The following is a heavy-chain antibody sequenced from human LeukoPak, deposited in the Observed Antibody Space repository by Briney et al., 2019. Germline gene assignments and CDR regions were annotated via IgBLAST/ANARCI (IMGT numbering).Heavy chain of an antibody. Sequence: GGSLRLSCAASGFTVSYNYMSWVRQAPGEGLQWVSAIHSAGSAYYADSVKGRFTISRDNSKNTLYLQMNSLRADDTAVYYCARHSYTLADYWGQGTLVTVSS. J-gene: IGHJ4*02. CDR1: GFTVSYNY. V-gene: IGHV3-53*01. CDR2: IHSAGSA. CDR3: ARHSYTLADY. D-gene: IGHD3-16*01.